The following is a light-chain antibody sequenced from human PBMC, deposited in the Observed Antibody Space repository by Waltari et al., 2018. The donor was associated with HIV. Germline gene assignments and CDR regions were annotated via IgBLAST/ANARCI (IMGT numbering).Light chain of an antibody. V-gene: IGLV2-8*01. J-gene: IGLJ2*01. CDR3: SSYAGSNNLV. CDR1: SSDVGGYNY. Sequence: QSALTQPPSAPGSPGQSVIIPCTGTSSDVGGYNYVSWYHQHPGQAHKLIIYEVSKRPSGVPDRFSGSKSGNTASLTVSRLQAEDEADYYCSSYAGSNNLVFGGGTKLTVL. CDR2: EVS.